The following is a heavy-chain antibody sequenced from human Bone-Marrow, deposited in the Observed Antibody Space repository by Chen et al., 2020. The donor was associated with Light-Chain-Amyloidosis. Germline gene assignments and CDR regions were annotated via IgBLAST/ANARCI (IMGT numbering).Heavy chain of an antibody. CDR3: ARGCVEILSGYYFDY. V-gene: IGHV1-2*02. Sequence: QVQLVQSGAEVKKPGASVKVSCKASGYTFTGYYMHWVRQAPGQGLEWMGWINPNSGGTNYAQKFQGRVTMTRDTSISTAYMELIMLRSDDTAVYYCARGCVEILSGYYFDYWGQGTLVTVSS. D-gene: IGHD3-10*01. CDR1: GYTFTGYY. J-gene: IGHJ4*02. CDR2: INPNSGGT.